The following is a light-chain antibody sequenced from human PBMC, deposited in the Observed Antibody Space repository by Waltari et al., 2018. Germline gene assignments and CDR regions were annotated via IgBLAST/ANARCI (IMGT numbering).Light chain of an antibody. CDR3: AAWDDGLNGVI. CDR2: YDD. Sequence: QSVLTQPPSVSAAPGQRVTISCSGSSSNIGNHPVNWYQQLPGKAPKLLIYYDDRFPSGVSARFSGSKSGTSASLAISGLQSEDEADYYCAAWDDGLNGVIFGGGTHLTVL. J-gene: IGLJ2*01. CDR1: SSNIGNHP. V-gene: IGLV1-36*01.